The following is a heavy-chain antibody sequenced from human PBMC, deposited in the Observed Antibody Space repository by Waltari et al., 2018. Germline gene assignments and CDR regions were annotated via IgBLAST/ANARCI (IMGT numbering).Heavy chain of an antibody. Sequence: QVQLQQWGAGLLKPSETLSLTCAVYGGSFSGYYWSWIRQPPGKGLEWIGEINHSGSTNHNPSLKSRVTISVDTSKNQFSLKLSSVTAADTAVYYCARGVEMATIRYYYYYMDVWGKGTTVTVSS. J-gene: IGHJ6*03. CDR2: INHSGST. D-gene: IGHD5-12*01. CDR3: ARGVEMATIRYYYYYMDV. V-gene: IGHV4-34*01. CDR1: GGSFSGYY.